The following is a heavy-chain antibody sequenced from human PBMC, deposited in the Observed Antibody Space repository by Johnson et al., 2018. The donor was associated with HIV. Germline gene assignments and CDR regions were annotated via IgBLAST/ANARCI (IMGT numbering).Heavy chain of an antibody. V-gene: IGHV3-30-3*01. D-gene: IGHD3-22*01. J-gene: IGHJ3*02. CDR3: ARPGGYYSAFDI. CDR2: ISYDGSNK. Sequence: QVLLVESGGGVVQPGRSLRLSCAASGFTFSSYAMHWVRQAPGKGLEWVAVISYDGSNKYYADSVKGRFTISRDNSKNTLYLQMNSLRAEDTAVYYCARPGGYYSAFDIWGQGTMVTVSS. CDR1: GFTFSSYA.